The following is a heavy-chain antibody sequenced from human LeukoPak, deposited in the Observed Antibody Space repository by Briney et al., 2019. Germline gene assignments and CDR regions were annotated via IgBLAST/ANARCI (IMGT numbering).Heavy chain of an antibody. J-gene: IGHJ4*02. V-gene: IGHV1-2*02. CDR2: INPNSGGT. CDR1: GYTFTGYY. Sequence: GASVKVSCKASGYTFTGYYMHRVRQAPGQGLEWMGWINPNSGGTNYAQKFQGRVTMTRDTSISTAYMELSRLRSDDTAVYYCALLGGYYDSSGYYFRGYFDYWGQGTLVTVSS. CDR3: ALLGGYYDSSGYYFRGYFDY. D-gene: IGHD3-22*01.